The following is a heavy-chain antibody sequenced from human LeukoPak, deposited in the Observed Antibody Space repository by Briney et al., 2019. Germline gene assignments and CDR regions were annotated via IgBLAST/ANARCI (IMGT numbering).Heavy chain of an antibody. CDR2: ISSSGSTI. CDR3: TRLEDIVVVPAAPYYFDY. Sequence: GGSLRLSCVASGFTFSDYYMSWIRQAPGKGLEWVSYISSSGSTIYYADSVKGRFTISRDNAKNSLYLQMNSLKTEDTAVYYCTRLEDIVVVPAAPYYFDYWGQGTLVTVSS. D-gene: IGHD2-2*01. V-gene: IGHV3-11*01. CDR1: GFTFSDYY. J-gene: IGHJ4*02.